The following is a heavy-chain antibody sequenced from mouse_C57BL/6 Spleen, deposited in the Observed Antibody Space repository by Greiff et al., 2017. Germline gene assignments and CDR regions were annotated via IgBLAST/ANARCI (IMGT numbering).Heavy chain of an antibody. CDR3: ARSGYDYLMDY. D-gene: IGHD2-4*01. CDR2: INPSSGYT. Sequence: QVQLQQSGAELAKPGASVKLSCKASGYTFTSYWMHWVKQRPGQGLEWIGYINPSSGYTKYNQKFKDKATLNADKSSSTAYMQLSSLTYEDSAVYYCARSGYDYLMDYWGQGTSVTVSA. J-gene: IGHJ4*01. V-gene: IGHV1-7*01. CDR1: GYTFTSYW.